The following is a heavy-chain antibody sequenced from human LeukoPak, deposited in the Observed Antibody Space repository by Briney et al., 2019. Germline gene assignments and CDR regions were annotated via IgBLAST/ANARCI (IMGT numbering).Heavy chain of an antibody. CDR2: ISGSGGST. D-gene: IGHD3-3*01. Sequence: GGSLRLSCAASGFTFSSYAMSWVRQAPGKGLEWVSAISGSGGSTYYADSVKGRFTISRDNSKNTLYLQMNSLRAEDTAVYYCARDRTIFGVVIKYYYYYYYMDVWGKGTTVTVSS. V-gene: IGHV3-23*01. CDR3: ARDRTIFGVVIKYYYYYYYMDV. CDR1: GFTFSSYA. J-gene: IGHJ6*03.